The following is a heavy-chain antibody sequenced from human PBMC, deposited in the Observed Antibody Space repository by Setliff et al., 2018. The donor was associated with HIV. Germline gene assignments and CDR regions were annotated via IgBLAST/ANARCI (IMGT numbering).Heavy chain of an antibody. CDR1: GGSFSGNY. CDR3: ARHMVATSYYFDY. J-gene: IGHJ4*02. V-gene: IGHV4-34*01. Sequence: SETLSLTCAVYGGSFSGNYWSWIRQPPGKGLEWIGEINHSGSTNYNPSLKSRVTISVDTSKNQFSLKLSSVTAADTAVYYCARHMVATSYYFDYWGQGTLVTVSS. CDR2: INHSGST. D-gene: IGHD5-12*01.